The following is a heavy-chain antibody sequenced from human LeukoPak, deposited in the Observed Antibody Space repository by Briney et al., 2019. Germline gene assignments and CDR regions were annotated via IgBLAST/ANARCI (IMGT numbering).Heavy chain of an antibody. CDR2: IYHSGST. CDR3: ARVARNYYYYMDV. Sequence: SETLSLTCTVSGGSISTSNYYWGWIRQPPGKGPEWIGSIYHSGSTYYNPSLKSRVTISVDTSKNQFSLKLSSVTAADTAVYYCARVARNYYYYMDVWGKGTTVTVSS. D-gene: IGHD1-14*01. J-gene: IGHJ6*03. V-gene: IGHV4-39*07. CDR1: GGSISTSNYY.